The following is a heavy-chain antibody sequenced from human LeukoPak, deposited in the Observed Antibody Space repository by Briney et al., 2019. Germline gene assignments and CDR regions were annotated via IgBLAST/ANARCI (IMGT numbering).Heavy chain of an antibody. CDR3: ARDYYGSGSYSTDC. CDR2: INPNNGAT. Sequence: GASVKVSCKASGYTFTGYQIHWVRQAPGQGLEWMGWINPNNGATNYAQEFQGRVTVTRDTSIGTAYMELSRLKPDDTALYYCARDYYGSGSYSTDCWGQGTLVTVSS. D-gene: IGHD3-10*01. CDR1: GYTFTGYQ. J-gene: IGHJ4*02. V-gene: IGHV1-2*02.